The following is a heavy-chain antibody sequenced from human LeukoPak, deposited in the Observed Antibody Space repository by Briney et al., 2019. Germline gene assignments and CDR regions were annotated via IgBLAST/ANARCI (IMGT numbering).Heavy chain of an antibody. D-gene: IGHD6-19*01. J-gene: IGHJ4*02. CDR2: INHSGST. CDR3: ARDRSSGWYLEDY. V-gene: IGHV4-34*01. Sequence: PSETLSLXCAVYGGSFSGYYWSWIRQPPGKGLEWIGEINHSGSTNYNPSLKSRVTISVGTSKNQFSLKLSSVTAADTAVYYCARDRSSGWYLEDYWGQGTLVTVSS. CDR1: GGSFSGYY.